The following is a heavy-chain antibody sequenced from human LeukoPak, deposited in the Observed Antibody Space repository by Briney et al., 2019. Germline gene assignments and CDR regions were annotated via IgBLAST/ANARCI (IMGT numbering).Heavy chain of an antibody. J-gene: IGHJ4*02. CDR3: ARDPIVVVVAATEPYFDY. CDR2: ISSSSSTI. D-gene: IGHD2-15*01. CDR1: GLTFSSYS. V-gene: IGHV3-48*01. Sequence: GGSLRLSCAASGLTFSSYSMIWVRQAPGKGLEWISYISSSSSTIYYADSVKGRFTISRDNSKNTLYLQMNSLRAEDTAVYYCARDPIVVVVAATEPYFDYWGQGTLVTVSS.